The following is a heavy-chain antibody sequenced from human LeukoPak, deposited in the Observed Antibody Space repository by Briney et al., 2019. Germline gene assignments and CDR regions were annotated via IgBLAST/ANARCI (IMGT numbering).Heavy chain of an antibody. J-gene: IGHJ4*02. CDR1: GFTFDDYA. D-gene: IGHD6-19*01. CDR2: ISWNSGSI. Sequence: GGSLRLSCAASGFTFDDYAMHWVRQAPGKGLEWVSGISWNSGSIGYADSVKGRFTISRDNSKNTLYLQMNSLRAEDTAVYYCVKSRGRYDNSGWRTFDYWGQGTLVTVSS. CDR3: VKSRGRYDNSGWRTFDY. V-gene: IGHV3-9*01.